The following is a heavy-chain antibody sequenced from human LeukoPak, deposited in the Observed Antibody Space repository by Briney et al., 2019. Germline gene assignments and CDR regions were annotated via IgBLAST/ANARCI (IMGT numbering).Heavy chain of an antibody. J-gene: IGHJ6*02. CDR2: IYYSGST. V-gene: IGHV4-59*08. D-gene: IGHD3-10*01. CDR3: ARHLTMVRGVVTYYYGMDV. Sequence: PETLSLTCTVSGGSISSYYWSWIRQPPGKGLEWIGYIYYSGSTNYNPSLKSRVTISVDTSKNQFSLKLSSVTAADTAVYYCARHLTMVRGVVTYYYGMDVWGQGTTVTVSS. CDR1: GGSISSYY.